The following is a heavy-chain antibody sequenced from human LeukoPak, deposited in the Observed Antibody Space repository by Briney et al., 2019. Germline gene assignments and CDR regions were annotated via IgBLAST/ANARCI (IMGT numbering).Heavy chain of an antibody. Sequence: PGGSLRRSCAASGFTFSDYYMSWIRQAPGKGLEWVSYISSTSSYTKHADSVKGRFTISRDNAKNSLYLQMNSLRAEDTAVYYCARGGAYYFGYWGQGTVVTVSS. D-gene: IGHD3-16*01. CDR3: ARGGAYYFGY. CDR1: GFTFSDYY. CDR2: ISSTSSYT. V-gene: IGHV3-11*05. J-gene: IGHJ4*02.